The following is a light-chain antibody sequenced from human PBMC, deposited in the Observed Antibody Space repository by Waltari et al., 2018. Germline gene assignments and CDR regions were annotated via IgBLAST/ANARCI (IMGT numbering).Light chain of an antibody. Sequence: DIVMTQTPLSLSVTPGQPASISCTSSQSLLHSDGKTYLYWYFQRPGQSPQLLIYQISGRFSGVPDRFSGSGSGTDFTLRISRVEPDDIGVYYCMQAMHLPLTFGGGTKVGVK. CDR2: QIS. CDR3: MQAMHLPLT. V-gene: IGKV2-29*03. CDR1: QSLLHSDGKTY. J-gene: IGKJ4*01.